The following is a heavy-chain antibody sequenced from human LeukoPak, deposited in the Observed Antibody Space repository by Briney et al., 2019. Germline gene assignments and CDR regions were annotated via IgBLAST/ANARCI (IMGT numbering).Heavy chain of an antibody. CDR2: IYSGGST. V-gene: IGHV3-53*05. Sequence: GGSLRLSCAASGFTVSSDYMSWVRQAPGKGLEWVSVIYSGGSTYYADSVKGRFTISRDKSKNTVYLQMNSLRFEDTAMYYCARNWFDPWGQGTLDTVSS. CDR3: ARNWFDP. J-gene: IGHJ5*02. CDR1: GFTVSSDY.